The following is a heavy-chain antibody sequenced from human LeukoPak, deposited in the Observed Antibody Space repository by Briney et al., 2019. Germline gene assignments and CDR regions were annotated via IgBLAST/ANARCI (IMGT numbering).Heavy chain of an antibody. J-gene: IGHJ6*03. Sequence: GGSLRLSCAASGFTFSSLWMSWVRQAPGRGQEWVANINQDGGTTYYVASVKGRFTISRDNAKNSLSLQMSSLRVEDTAAYYCTKDRPEPNQYHMDVCGKGTTVTVSS. V-gene: IGHV3-7*01. CDR3: TKDRPEPNQYHMDV. CDR2: INQDGGTT. CDR1: GFTFSSLW. D-gene: IGHD1-14*01.